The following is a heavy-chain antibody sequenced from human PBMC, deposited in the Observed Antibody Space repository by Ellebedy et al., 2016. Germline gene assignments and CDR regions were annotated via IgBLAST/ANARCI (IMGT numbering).Heavy chain of an antibody. J-gene: IGHJ4*02. D-gene: IGHD5-18*01. Sequence: SLKISCAASGFTFDDYAMHWVRQAPGKGLEWVSGISWNSGSIGYADSVKGRFTISRDNAKNSLYLQMNSLRAEDTALYYCAKLAMASDVDYWGQGTLVTVSS. CDR2: ISWNSGSI. V-gene: IGHV3-9*01. CDR1: GFTFDDYA. CDR3: AKLAMASDVDY.